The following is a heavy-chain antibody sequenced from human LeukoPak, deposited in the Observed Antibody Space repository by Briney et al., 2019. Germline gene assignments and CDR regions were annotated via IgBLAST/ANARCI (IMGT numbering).Heavy chain of an antibody. Sequence: GESLKISCQGSGYNFPIYWIGWVRKMPGQGLEWMGIIYPDDSNTIYGPSFQGQVTISADKSINTAYREWGSLKASDTAIYYCARQGAAGKYYYYYMDVWGKGTTVTVSS. V-gene: IGHV5-51*01. CDR3: ARQGAAGKYYYYYMDV. J-gene: IGHJ6*03. CDR1: GYNFPIYW. D-gene: IGHD6-13*01. CDR2: IYPDDSNT.